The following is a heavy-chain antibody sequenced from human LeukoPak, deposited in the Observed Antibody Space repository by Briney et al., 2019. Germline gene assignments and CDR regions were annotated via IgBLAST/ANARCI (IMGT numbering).Heavy chain of an antibody. Sequence: GGSLRLSCAASGFTFSDHYMDWVRQAPGKGLEWVGRIRNKANSYSAEYAASVKGRFTISRDDSKNSVYLQMNSLKTEDTAVYCCARGGSWAPLDVWGQGTTVTVSS. CDR3: ARGGSWAPLDV. V-gene: IGHV3-72*01. J-gene: IGHJ6*02. D-gene: IGHD3-16*01. CDR2: IRNKANSYSA. CDR1: GFTFSDHY.